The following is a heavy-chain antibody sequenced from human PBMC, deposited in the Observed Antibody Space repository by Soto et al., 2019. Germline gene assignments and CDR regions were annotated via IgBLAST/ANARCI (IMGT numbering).Heavy chain of an antibody. CDR3: ARGQTPGYDILTGYYPENWFDP. D-gene: IGHD3-9*01. V-gene: IGHV3-48*01. CDR2: ISSSVSTI. CDR1: GFTFSSYS. Sequence: GGSLRLSCAASGFTFSSYSMNWVRQAPGKGLEWVSYISSSVSTIYYADSVKGRFTISRDNAKNSLYLQMNSLRAEDTAVYYCARGQTPGYDILTGYYPENWFDPWGQGTLVTVSS. J-gene: IGHJ5*02.